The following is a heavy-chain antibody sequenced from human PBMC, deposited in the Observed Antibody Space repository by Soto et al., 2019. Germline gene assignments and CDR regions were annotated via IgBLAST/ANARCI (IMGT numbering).Heavy chain of an antibody. CDR1: GGSVNGYY. Sequence: TLSLTCAVYGGSVNGYYWKWIRQPPGKGLEWIGEINHTGGTHYNPSLKSRVTMSVDTSKNQFSLRLSSVTAADTAIYYCATRITVFGLLIPPFDPWGQGTQVTVSS. D-gene: IGHD3-3*01. CDR2: INHTGGT. J-gene: IGHJ5*02. V-gene: IGHV4-34*01. CDR3: ATRITVFGLLIPPFDP.